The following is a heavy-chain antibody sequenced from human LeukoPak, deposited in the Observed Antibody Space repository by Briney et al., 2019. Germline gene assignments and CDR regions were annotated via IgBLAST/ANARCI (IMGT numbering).Heavy chain of an antibody. J-gene: IGHJ5*02. V-gene: IGHV3-23*01. D-gene: IGHD6-19*01. CDR3: AKKYSSGCFDL. CDR1: GFTFSSYA. CDR2: ISSSGGST. Sequence: GGSLRLSCAASGFTFSSYAMSWVRQAPGKGLEWVSAISSSGGSTKYADSVKGRFTISRDNSKNTLYLQMNSLRAEGTAVYYCAKKYSSGCFDLWGQGTLVTVSS.